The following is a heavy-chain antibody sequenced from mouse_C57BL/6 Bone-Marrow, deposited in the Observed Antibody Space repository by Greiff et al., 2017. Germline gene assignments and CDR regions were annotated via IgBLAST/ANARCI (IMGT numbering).Heavy chain of an antibody. CDR2: IDPSDSYT. D-gene: IGHD1-1*01. CDR1: GYTFTSYW. Sequence: QVQLQQPGAELVMPGASVKLSCKASGYTFTSYWMHWVKQRPGQGLEWIGEIDPSDSYTNYNQKFKGKSTLTVDKSSSTAYMQLSSLTSEDSAVYYCARSHYCSSYDWYFGFWGTGTTVTVSS. J-gene: IGHJ1*03. CDR3: ARSHYCSSYDWYFGF. V-gene: IGHV1-69*01.